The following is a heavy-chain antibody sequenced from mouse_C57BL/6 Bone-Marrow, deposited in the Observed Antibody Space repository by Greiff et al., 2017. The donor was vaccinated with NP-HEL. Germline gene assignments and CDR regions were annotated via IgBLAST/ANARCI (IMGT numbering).Heavy chain of an antibody. CDR1: GYSITSGYY. CDR3: ASADGYYWYFDV. Sequence: VQLKQSGPGLVKPSQSLSLTCSVTGYSITSGYYWNWIRQFPGNKLEWMGYISYDGSNNYNPSLKNRISITRDTSKNQFFLKLNSVTTEDTATYYCASADGYYWYFDVWGTGTTVTVSS. CDR2: ISYDGSN. J-gene: IGHJ1*03. D-gene: IGHD2-3*01. V-gene: IGHV3-6*01.